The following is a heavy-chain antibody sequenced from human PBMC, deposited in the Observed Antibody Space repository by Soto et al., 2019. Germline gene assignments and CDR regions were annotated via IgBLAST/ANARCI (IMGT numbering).Heavy chain of an antibody. Sequence: EVQLVESGGGLVKPGGSLRLSCEASGLTFSNYYMNWIRQAPGKGLEWVSSITSSGGDISYADSVKGRFTISRDNAKNSLYLQMNSLRAEDTAVYYCAGTYDSLDYWGQGTLVSVSS. CDR1: GLTFSNYY. D-gene: IGHD3-22*01. CDR2: ITSSGGDI. V-gene: IGHV3-21*01. CDR3: AGTYDSLDY. J-gene: IGHJ4*02.